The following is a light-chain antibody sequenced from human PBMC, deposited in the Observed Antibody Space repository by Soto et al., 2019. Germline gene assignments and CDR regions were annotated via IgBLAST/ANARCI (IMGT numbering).Light chain of an antibody. CDR3: QHYDHVQVT. Sequence: DIQMTQSPSSLSASVGDRVTLTCQASRDIDNYLNWYQQKPGKAPNLLIYDASNLETGVPSRFSGGGSGTDFTFTITSLQPEDIATYYCQHYDHVQVTFGQGTRLEIK. CDR2: DAS. V-gene: IGKV1-33*01. CDR1: RDIDNY. J-gene: IGKJ5*01.